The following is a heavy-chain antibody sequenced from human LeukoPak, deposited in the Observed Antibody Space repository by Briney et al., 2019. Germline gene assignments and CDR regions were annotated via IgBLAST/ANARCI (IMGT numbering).Heavy chain of an antibody. Sequence: PGGSLRLSCAASGFILTTYWMTWVRQAPGKGLEWVANIKQDGSETYYVDSVKGRFTIFRDNTKNSLCLQMINLRAEDTAMYYCASSVFSFSGSQWDPFDIWGQGTMVTVSS. J-gene: IGHJ3*02. CDR2: IKQDGSET. D-gene: IGHD6-19*01. CDR3: ASSVFSFSGSQWDPFDI. CDR1: GFILTTYW. V-gene: IGHV3-7*03.